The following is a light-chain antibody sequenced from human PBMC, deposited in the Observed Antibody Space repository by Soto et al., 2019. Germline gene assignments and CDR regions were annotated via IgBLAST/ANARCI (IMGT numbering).Light chain of an antibody. CDR1: QSISSW. CDR2: DAF. Sequence: DIQMTQSPSTLSTSVGDRVTITCRASQSISSWLAWYQQKPGKAPKLLIYDAFSLESGVPSRFSGSGFGTEFTLTISSLQHDDFATYYCQQYNSYPRTFGQGTKVEIK. J-gene: IGKJ1*01. V-gene: IGKV1-5*01. CDR3: QQYNSYPRT.